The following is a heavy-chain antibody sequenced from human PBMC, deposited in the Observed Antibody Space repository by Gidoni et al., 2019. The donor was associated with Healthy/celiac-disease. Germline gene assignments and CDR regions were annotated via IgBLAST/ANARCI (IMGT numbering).Heavy chain of an antibody. D-gene: IGHD1-7*01. CDR3: ARDWNYLFDY. J-gene: IGHJ4*02. Sequence: EVQLVESGGGLVTPGGSLRLSCAASGCTFSSYSMNWVRQAPGKGLEWVSSISSSSSYIYYADSVKGRFTISRDNAKNSLYLQMNSLRAEDTAVYYCARDWNYLFDYWGQGTLVTVSS. CDR1: GCTFSSYS. CDR2: ISSSSSYI. V-gene: IGHV3-21*01.